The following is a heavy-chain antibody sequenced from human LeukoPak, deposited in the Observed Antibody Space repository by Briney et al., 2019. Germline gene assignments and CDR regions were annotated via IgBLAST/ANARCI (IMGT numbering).Heavy chain of an antibody. CDR1: GYTFTSYD. CDR3: ARATRGYKTVNIRENWFDP. V-gene: IGHV1-2*02. Sequence: ASVKVSCKASGYTFTSYDINWVRQATGQGLEWMGWMNPNSGGTNYAQKFQGRVTMTRDTSISTAYMVLSRLRSDDTAVYYCARATRGYKTVNIRENWFDPWGQGTLVTVSS. CDR2: MNPNSGGT. D-gene: IGHD1-1*01. J-gene: IGHJ5*02.